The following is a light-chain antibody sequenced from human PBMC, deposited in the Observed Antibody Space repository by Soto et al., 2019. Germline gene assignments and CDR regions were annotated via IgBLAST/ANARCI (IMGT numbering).Light chain of an antibody. CDR1: QTISNW. Sequence: IPMTQSPSTLSASVGDRVTITCRASQTISNWLAWYQQKPGKAPKLLIYKASTLESAVPSRFSGSGSGTEFTLSISGLQPEDFATYYCHQYNNYSQTFGQGTKVDIK. CDR2: KAS. V-gene: IGKV1-5*03. J-gene: IGKJ1*01. CDR3: HQYNNYSQT.